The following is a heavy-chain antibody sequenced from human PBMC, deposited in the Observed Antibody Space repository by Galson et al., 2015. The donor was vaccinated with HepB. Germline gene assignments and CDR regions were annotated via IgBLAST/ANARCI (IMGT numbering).Heavy chain of an antibody. V-gene: IGHV4-34*01. CDR2: INHSGST. Sequence: LSLTCAVYGGSFSGYYWSWIRQPPGKGLEWIGEINHSGSTNYNPSLKSRVTISVDTSKNQLSLKLSSVTAADTAVYYCTSSASVTIFDYWGQGTLVTVSS. J-gene: IGHJ4*02. CDR1: GGSFSGYY. D-gene: IGHD4-17*01. CDR3: TSSASVTIFDY.